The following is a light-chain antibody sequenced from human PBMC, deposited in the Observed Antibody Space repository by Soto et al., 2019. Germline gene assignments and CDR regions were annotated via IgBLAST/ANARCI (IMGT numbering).Light chain of an antibody. CDR3: QQYNSSPYT. J-gene: IGKJ2*01. Sequence: DIQMTQSPSTLSASVGDRVTITCRASQSISSWLAWYQQKPGKAPKLLIYDASSLESGVPSRFRGSGSGTEFTLTISSLQPDDFATYYCQQYNSSPYTFGQGNKLESK. CDR1: QSISSW. CDR2: DAS. V-gene: IGKV1-5*01.